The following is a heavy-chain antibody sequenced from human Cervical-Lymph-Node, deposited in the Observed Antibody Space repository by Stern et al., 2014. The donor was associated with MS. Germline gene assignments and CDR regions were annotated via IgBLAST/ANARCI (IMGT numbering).Heavy chain of an antibody. Sequence: QLQLQESGPGLVKPSETLSRTCTVSGGSISSSYYWGWIRQSSGKGLEWIGSIDDTGRTFYNPSLTSRVTISVDPSHHQFSLKLRSVTAADTAVYYCVRQVTVRSRFDYWGQGTLVTVSS. V-gene: IGHV4-39*01. CDR1: GGSISSSYY. D-gene: IGHD4-11*01. CDR3: VRQVTVRSRFDY. J-gene: IGHJ4*02. CDR2: IDDTGRT.